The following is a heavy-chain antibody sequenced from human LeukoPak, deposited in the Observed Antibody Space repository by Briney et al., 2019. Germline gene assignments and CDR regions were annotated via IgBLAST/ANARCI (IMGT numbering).Heavy chain of an antibody. D-gene: IGHD6-13*01. V-gene: IGHV4-34*01. CDR3: ARRGISQGYYMDV. CDR1: GGSFSGYY. Sequence: SETLSLTCAVYGGSFSGYYWSWIRQPPGKGLEWIGSIYYSGSTYYNPSLKSRVTISVDTSKNQFSLKPSSVTAADTAVYYCARRGISQGYYMDVWGKGTTVTISS. CDR2: IYYSGST. J-gene: IGHJ6*03.